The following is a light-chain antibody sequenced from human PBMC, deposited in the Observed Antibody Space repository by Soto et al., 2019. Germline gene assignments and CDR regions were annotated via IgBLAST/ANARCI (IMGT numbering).Light chain of an antibody. CDR3: QQYGSSPET. Sequence: DIVLTQSPGTLSLSPGARATLSCRASQSFSSNYLAWYQQKPGQAPRLLIYHTSRRATGIPDRFSGGGSGTDFTLTISRLEPEDFAVYYCQQYGSSPETFGQGPKVETK. V-gene: IGKV3-20*01. J-gene: IGKJ1*01. CDR1: QSFSSNY. CDR2: HTS.